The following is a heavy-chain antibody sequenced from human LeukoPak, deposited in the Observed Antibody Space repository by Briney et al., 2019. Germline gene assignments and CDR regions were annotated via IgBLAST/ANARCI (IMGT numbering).Heavy chain of an antibody. CDR3: AAYSIAAVGNEYYFDY. CDR1: GGSFSGYY. CDR2: INHSGST. Sequence: ETLSLTCAVYGGSFSGYYWSWIRQPPGKGLEWIGEINHSGSTNYNPSLKSRVTISVDTSKNQFSLKLSSVTAADTAVYYCAAYSIAAVGNEYYFDYWGQGTLVTVSS. D-gene: IGHD6-13*01. V-gene: IGHV4-34*01. J-gene: IGHJ4*02.